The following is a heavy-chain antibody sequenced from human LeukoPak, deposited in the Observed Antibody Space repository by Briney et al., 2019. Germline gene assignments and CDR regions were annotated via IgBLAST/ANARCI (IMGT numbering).Heavy chain of an antibody. D-gene: IGHD3-22*01. J-gene: IGHJ4*02. CDR3: ARGLRYYYDSSGYYTD. Sequence: SETLSLTCAVYGGSFSGYYWSWVRQPPGKGLEWIGEINHSGSTNYNPSLKSRVTISVDTSKNQFSLKLSSVTAADTAVYCCARGLRYYYDSSGYYTDWGQGTLVTVSS. CDR1: GGSFSGYY. V-gene: IGHV4-34*01. CDR2: INHSGST.